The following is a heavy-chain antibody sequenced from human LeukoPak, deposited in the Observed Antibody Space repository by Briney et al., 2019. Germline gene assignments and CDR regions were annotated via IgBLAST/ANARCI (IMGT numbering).Heavy chain of an antibody. CDR1: GGTFSSYA. J-gene: IGHJ5*02. D-gene: IGHD1-1*01. V-gene: IGHV1-69*01. CDR2: IIPISGTP. Sequence: SVKVSCKASGGTFSSYAISWVRQAPGQGLEWMGGIIPISGTPSYSQKFQGRVTLTADEFSGTAYMELTSLRSEDTGVYYCARAPVSGPTDLVPWGQGTLVTVSS. CDR3: ARAPVSGPTDLVP.